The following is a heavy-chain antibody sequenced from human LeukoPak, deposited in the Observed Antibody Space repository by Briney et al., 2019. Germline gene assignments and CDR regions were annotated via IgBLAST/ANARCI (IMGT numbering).Heavy chain of an antibody. Sequence: PSETLSLTCAVSGYSISSGYYWDWIRQPPGKGLECIGTIYHSGSTYYNPSLKSRVTISVDTSKNQFSLKLSSVTAADTAVYYCARRHPKNWFDPWGRGTLVTVSS. J-gene: IGHJ5*02. CDR3: ARRHPKNWFDP. V-gene: IGHV4-38-2*01. CDR1: GYSISSGYY. CDR2: IYHSGST.